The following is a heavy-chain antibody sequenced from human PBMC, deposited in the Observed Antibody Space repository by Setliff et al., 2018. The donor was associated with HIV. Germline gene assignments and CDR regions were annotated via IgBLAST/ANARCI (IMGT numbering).Heavy chain of an antibody. CDR2: IYFSGRT. CDR1: NASINSYY. CDR3: ARDPYCSGDGCFRYYQH. V-gene: IGHV4-4*07. J-gene: IGHJ1*01. Sequence: SETLSLTCTVSNASINSYYCGWIRQPAGRALERIGRIYFSGRTNYNPSLKSRIKMSIDTSKNQFSLNLSSVTAADTAIYFCARDPYCSGDGCFRYYQHWGRGTLVTVSS. D-gene: IGHD2-15*01.